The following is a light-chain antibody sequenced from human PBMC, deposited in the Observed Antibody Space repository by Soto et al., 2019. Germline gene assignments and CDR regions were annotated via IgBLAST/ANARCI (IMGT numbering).Light chain of an antibody. J-gene: IGKJ4*01. Sequence: ETVMTQSPATLSVSPGERATLSCRASQSVSNNYLAWYQQKPGQAPRLLIYGASTRATGIPARFSGSGSGTEFTLTISSLQSEDFAVYYCQQYNNWPLTFGGGTKVEIK. V-gene: IGKV3-15*01. CDR3: QQYNNWPLT. CDR1: QSVSNN. CDR2: GAS.